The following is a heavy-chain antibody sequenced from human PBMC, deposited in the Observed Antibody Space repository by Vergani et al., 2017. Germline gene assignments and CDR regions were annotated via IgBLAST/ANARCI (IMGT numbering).Heavy chain of an antibody. CDR2: IYSTGST. Sequence: QVQLQESGPGLVKPSQTLSLTCSVSGDSISSGVYYWNWIRQHPGKCLEWIGYIYSTGSTHHNPSLRRRIKMSVDTSKNQFSLKLNSVTAADTAMYYCARMGGYDEGDAFRIGYFDSWGPGILVTVSS. D-gene: IGHD5-12*01. V-gene: IGHV4-31*03. CDR3: ARMGGYDEGDAFRIGYFDS. CDR1: GDSISSGVYY. J-gene: IGHJ4*02.